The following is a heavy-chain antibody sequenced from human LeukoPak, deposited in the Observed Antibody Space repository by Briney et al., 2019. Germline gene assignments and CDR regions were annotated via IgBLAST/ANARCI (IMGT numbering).Heavy chain of an antibody. CDR3: ARVSGYSSSWYEPDWFDP. J-gene: IGHJ5*02. Sequence: KHSETLSLTCTGSGGSISSYYWSWIRQPPGKGLEGIGYIYYSGSTNYNPSLKSRVTISVDTSKNQFSLKLSSVTAADTAVYYCARVSGYSSSWYEPDWFDPWGQGTLVTVSS. CDR1: GGSISSYY. V-gene: IGHV4-59*01. CDR2: IYYSGST. D-gene: IGHD6-13*01.